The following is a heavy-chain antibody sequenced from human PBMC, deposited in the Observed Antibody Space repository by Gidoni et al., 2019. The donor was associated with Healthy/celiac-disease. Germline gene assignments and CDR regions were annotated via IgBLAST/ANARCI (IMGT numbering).Heavy chain of an antibody. J-gene: IGHJ4*02. CDR1: GFTFSSYG. V-gene: IGHV3-30*18. CDR3: AKDIVVAATAFGLFDY. D-gene: IGHD2-15*01. Sequence: QVQLVASGGGVVQPGRSLRLSCAASGFTFSSYGMPWVRQAPGKGLEWVAVITYDGSNKYYADSVKGRFTISRDNSKNTLYLQMNSLRAEDTAVYYCAKDIVVAATAFGLFDYWGQGTLVTVSS. CDR2: ITYDGSNK.